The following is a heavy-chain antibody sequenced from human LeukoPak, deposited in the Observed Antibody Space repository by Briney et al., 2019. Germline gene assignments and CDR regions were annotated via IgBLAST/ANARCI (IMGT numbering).Heavy chain of an antibody. D-gene: IGHD1-26*01. V-gene: IGHV3-21*01. CDR3: ARDLLVGAYNWFDP. CDR2: ISSSSSYI. CDR1: GFTFSSYA. Sequence: AGGSLRLSCAASGFTFSSYAMSWVRQAPGRGLEWVSSISSSSSYIYYADSVKGRFTISRDNAKNSLYLQMNSLRAEDTAVYYCARDLLVGAYNWFDPWGQGTLVTVSS. J-gene: IGHJ5*02.